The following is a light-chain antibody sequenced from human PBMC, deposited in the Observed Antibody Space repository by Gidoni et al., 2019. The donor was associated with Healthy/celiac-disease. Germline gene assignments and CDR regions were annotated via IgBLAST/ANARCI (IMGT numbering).Light chain of an antibody. CDR1: SGHSNYA. CDR3: RTWGTGIQV. J-gene: IGLJ3*02. Sequence: QLVLTQSPSASASLGASVKLTCTLSSGHSNYAIAWHQQQPEKGPRDWMRLNSDGSHSKGDGFPDRFSGSSPGAGRYLPISSLQSEDKVDYYCRTWGTGIQVFGGGTKLTVL. V-gene: IGLV4-69*01. CDR2: LNSDGSH.